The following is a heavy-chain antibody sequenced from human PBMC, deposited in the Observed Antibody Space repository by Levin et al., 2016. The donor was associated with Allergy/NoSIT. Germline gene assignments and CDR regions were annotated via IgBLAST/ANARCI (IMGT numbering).Heavy chain of an antibody. D-gene: IGHD5-24*01. J-gene: IGHJ4*02. CDR1: GGSISSSSYY. CDR3: ARHPKMATMFY. Sequence: SETLSLTCTVSGGSISSSSYYWGWIRQPPGKGLEWIGSIYYSGSTYYNPSLKSRVTISVDTSKNQFSLKLSSVTAADTAVYYCARHPKMATMFYWGQGTLVTVSS. V-gene: IGHV4-39*01. CDR2: IYYSGST.